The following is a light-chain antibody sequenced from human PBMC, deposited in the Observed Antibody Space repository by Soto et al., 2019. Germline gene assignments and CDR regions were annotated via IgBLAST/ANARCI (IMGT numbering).Light chain of an antibody. CDR3: QQRSNWPLT. CDR2: DAS. Sequence: EIVLTQSPATLSLSPGERATLSCRASQSVSSYLAWYQQKPGKTPRLLIYDASNRATGIPARFSASGSVTDFTLTISSLEPEDVAVYYCQQRSNWPLTFGGGTKVEIK. V-gene: IGKV3-11*01. CDR1: QSVSSY. J-gene: IGKJ4*01.